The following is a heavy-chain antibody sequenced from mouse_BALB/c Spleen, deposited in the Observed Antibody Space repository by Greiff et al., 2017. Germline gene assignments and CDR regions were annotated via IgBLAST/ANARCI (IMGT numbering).Heavy chain of an antibody. Sequence: QVQLKQPGAELVRPGASVKLSCKASGYTFTSYWINWVKQRPGQGLEWIGNIYPSDSYTNYNQKFKDKATLTVDKSSSTAYMQLSSPTSEDSAVYYCTRGTTVDAMDYWGQGTSVTVSS. V-gene: IGHV1-69*02. D-gene: IGHD1-1*01. CDR2: IYPSDSYT. CDR1: GYTFTSYW. J-gene: IGHJ4*01. CDR3: TRGTTVDAMDY.